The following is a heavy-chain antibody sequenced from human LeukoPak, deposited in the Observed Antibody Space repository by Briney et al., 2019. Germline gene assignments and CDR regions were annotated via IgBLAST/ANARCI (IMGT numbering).Heavy chain of an antibody. CDR2: ISGSGGST. CDR1: GFTFSSYA. Sequence: SGGSLRLSCAASGFTFSSYAMSWVRQAPGKGLEWFSAISGSGGSTYYADSVKGRFTISRDNSKNTLYLRMNSLKADDTAVYYCARDHTSGWLRGFDYWGQGTLVTVSS. CDR3: ARDHTSGWLRGFDY. V-gene: IGHV3-23*01. J-gene: IGHJ4*02. D-gene: IGHD6-19*01.